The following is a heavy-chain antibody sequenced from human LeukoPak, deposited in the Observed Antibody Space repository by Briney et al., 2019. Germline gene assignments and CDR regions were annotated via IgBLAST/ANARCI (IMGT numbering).Heavy chain of an antibody. CDR2: IYHSGST. D-gene: IGHD2-2*01. V-gene: IGHV4-30-2*01. CDR3: ARSYQLRYFDF. J-gene: IGHJ4*02. CDR1: GGSISSGGYY. Sequence: SETLSLTCTVSGGSISSGGYYWSWIRQPPGKGLEWIGYIYHSGSTYYNPSLKSRVTISVDRSKNQFSLKLSSVTAADTAVYYCARSYQLRYFDFWGQGTLVTVSS.